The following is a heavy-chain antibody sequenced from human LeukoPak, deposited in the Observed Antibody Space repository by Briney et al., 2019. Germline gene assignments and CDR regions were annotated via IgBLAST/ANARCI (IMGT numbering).Heavy chain of an antibody. CDR3: ARGLGNYAYYDAFDI. Sequence: GGSLRLSCAASGFTFSSYEMNWVRQAPGKGLEWVSYISSSGSTISYADSVKGRFTISRDNAKNSLFLQMNSLRVEDTAVYYCARGLGNYAYYDAFDIWGQGTMVTVSA. D-gene: IGHD3-16*01. CDR2: ISSSGSTI. CDR1: GFTFSSYE. J-gene: IGHJ3*02. V-gene: IGHV3-48*03.